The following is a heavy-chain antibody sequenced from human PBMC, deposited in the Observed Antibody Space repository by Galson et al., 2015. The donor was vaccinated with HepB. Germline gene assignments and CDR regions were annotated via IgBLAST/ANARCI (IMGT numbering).Heavy chain of an antibody. CDR3: ARSDPPYYDFWSGYGPEYNWFDP. CDR1: GGTFSSYA. J-gene: IGHJ5*02. D-gene: IGHD3-3*01. V-gene: IGHV1-69*13. CDR2: IIPIFGTA. Sequence: SVKVSCKASGGTFSSYAISWVRQAPGQGLEWMGGIIPIFGTANYAQKFQGRVTITADESTSTAYMELSSLRSEDTAVYYCARSDPPYYDFWSGYGPEYNWFDPWGQGTLVTVSS.